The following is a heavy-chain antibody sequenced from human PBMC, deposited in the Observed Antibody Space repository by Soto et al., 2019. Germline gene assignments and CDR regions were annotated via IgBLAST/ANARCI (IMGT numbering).Heavy chain of an antibody. D-gene: IGHD6-13*01. V-gene: IGHV1-8*01. CDR2: MNPNSGNT. CDR3: ARDLGSSWYPEYFQH. Sequence: GASVKVSCKASGYTFTSYDINWVRQATGQGLEWMGWMNPNSGNTVYAQKFQGRVTMTRNTSIRTAYMELSSLRSEDTAMYYCARDLGSSWYPEYFQHWGQGTLVTVSS. CDR1: GYTFTSYD. J-gene: IGHJ1*01.